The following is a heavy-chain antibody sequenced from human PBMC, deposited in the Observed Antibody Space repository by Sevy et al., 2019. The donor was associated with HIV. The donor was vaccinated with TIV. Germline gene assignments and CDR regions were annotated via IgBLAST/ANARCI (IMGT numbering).Heavy chain of an antibody. D-gene: IGHD1-26*01. CDR3: ASRGGGRYPF. CDR2: ISGSGGST. CDR1: GLTFSSYA. J-gene: IGHJ4*02. V-gene: IGHV3-23*01. Sequence: GGSLRLSCAASGLTFSSYAMSWVRQAPGKGVEWVSAISGSGGSTYYADSVKGRFTISRDNSKNTLYLQMNSLKAEDTAVYYCASRGGGRYPFWGQGTLVTVSS.